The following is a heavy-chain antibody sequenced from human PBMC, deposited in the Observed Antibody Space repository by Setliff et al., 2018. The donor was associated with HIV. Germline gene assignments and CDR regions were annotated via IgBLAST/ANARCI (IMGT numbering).Heavy chain of an antibody. Sequence: ASVKVSCKASGGTFSSYAISWVRQAPGQGLEWMGGIIPIIGITNQAQKFQGRLTISKDISKSQVVLTMTNMDSVDTATYYCARISVDTDMVTGYWGQGTLVTVSS. V-gene: IGHV1-69*10. CDR1: GGTFSSYA. J-gene: IGHJ4*02. CDR2: IIPIIGIT. D-gene: IGHD5-18*01. CDR3: ARISVDTDMVTGY.